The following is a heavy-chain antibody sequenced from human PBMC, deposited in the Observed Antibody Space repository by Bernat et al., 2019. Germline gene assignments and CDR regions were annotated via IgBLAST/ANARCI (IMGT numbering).Heavy chain of an antibody. CDR1: GYTFTSYD. Sequence: QVQLVHSGAEVKKPGASVKVSCKASGYTFTSYDINWVRQATGQGLEWMGWMNPNSGNTGYAQKFQGRVTMTRNTSISTAYMELSSLRSEDTAVYYCARGQYCSSTSCSRNYYYGMDVWGQGTTVTVSS. CDR2: MNPNSGNT. V-gene: IGHV1-8*01. CDR3: ARGQYCSSTSCSRNYYYGMDV. D-gene: IGHD2-2*01. J-gene: IGHJ6*02.